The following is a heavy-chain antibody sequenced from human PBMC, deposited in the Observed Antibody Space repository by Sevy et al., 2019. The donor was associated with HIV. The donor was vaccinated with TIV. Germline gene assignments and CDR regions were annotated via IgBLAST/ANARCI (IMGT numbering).Heavy chain of an antibody. V-gene: IGHV3-74*01. J-gene: IGHJ5*02. CDR2: VDIDGSRT. Sequence: GGSLRLSCAASGFTFDSYWLHWVRQDPWKGLEWFSCVDIDGSRTEYADSVKGRFTISRDNAKNMLYLEMNSLRVEDTAEYYCARGTALGWFDPWGQGTQVTVSS. CDR3: ARGTALGWFDP. CDR1: GFTFDSYW. D-gene: IGHD5-18*01.